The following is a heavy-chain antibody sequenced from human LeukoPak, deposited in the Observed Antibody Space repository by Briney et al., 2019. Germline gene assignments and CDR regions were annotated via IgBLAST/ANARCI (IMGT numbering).Heavy chain of an antibody. J-gene: IGHJ3*02. CDR2: FHWNGGST. D-gene: IGHD6-13*01. CDR1: GFTFDDYG. Sequence: PGGSLRLSCAASGFTFDDYGINWVRQAPGKGLEWVSGFHWNGGSTGYADSVKGRFTISRDSAKKHLYLQMNSLRVEDTALYYCARDRGSSSWDEAFDIWGQGTMVTVSS. CDR3: ARDRGSSSWDEAFDI. V-gene: IGHV3-20*04.